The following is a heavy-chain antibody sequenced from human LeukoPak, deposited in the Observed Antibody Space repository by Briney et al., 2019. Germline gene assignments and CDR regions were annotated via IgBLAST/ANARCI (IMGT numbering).Heavy chain of an antibody. CDR2: ISYDASVN. Sequence: GTSLRLSCAASGFTFSSDAMHWVRQAPGKGPEWVAFISYDASVNNHADSVKGRFTISRDNAKNSLYLQMNSLRAEDTAVYYCARDRAGIAVAGIDYWGQGTLVTVSS. J-gene: IGHJ4*02. V-gene: IGHV3-30*04. CDR1: GFTFSSDA. D-gene: IGHD6-19*01. CDR3: ARDRAGIAVAGIDY.